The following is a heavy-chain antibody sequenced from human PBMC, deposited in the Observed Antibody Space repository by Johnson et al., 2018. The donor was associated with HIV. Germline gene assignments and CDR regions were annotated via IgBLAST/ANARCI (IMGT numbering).Heavy chain of an antibody. CDR2: IKTDGSNT. Sequence: VQLVESGGGSVQPGGSLRLSCAASGLTFSSYWMHWVRQAPGKGLMWVSNIKTDGSNTNYADSVKGRFTISRDNAKNTVYLQMDSLRDEDMAVYYCARGALGSFDIWGQGTMVTVSA. V-gene: IGHV3-74*02. D-gene: IGHD3-10*01. CDR3: ARGALGSFDI. CDR1: GLTFSSYW. J-gene: IGHJ3*02.